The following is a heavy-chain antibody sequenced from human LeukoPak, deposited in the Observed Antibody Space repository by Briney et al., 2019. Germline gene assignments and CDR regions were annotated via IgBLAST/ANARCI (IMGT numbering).Heavy chain of an antibody. D-gene: IGHD5-12*01. Sequence: SSETLSLTCTVSGGSISSGGYYWSWIRQHPGKGLEWIGYIYYSGSTYYNPSLKSRVTISVDTSKNQFSLKLSSVTAADTAVYYCARVRLATDFDYWGQGTLVTVSS. CDR2: IYYSGST. J-gene: IGHJ4*02. CDR3: ARVRLATDFDY. V-gene: IGHV4-31*03. CDR1: GGSISSGGYY.